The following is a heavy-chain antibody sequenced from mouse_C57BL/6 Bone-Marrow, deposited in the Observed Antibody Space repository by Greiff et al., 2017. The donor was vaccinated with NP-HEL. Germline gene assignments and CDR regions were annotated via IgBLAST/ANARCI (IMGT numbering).Heavy chain of an antibody. V-gene: IGHV5-6*01. Sequence: EVNVVESGGDLVKPGGSLKLSCAASGFTFSSYGMSWVRQTPDKRLEWVATISSGGSYTYYPDSVKGRFTISRDNAKNTLYLQMSSLKSEDTAMYYCARHITTVVGYAMDYWGQGTSVTVSS. J-gene: IGHJ4*01. CDR2: ISSGGSYT. D-gene: IGHD1-1*01. CDR3: ARHITTVVGYAMDY. CDR1: GFTFSSYG.